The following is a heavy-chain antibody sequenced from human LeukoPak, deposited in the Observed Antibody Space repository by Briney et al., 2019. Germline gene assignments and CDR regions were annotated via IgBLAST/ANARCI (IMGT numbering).Heavy chain of an antibody. V-gene: IGHV4-4*07. J-gene: IGHJ4*02. D-gene: IGHD4-23*01. CDR2: IYTSGST. CDR3: ARGVDYGGRGEGFDY. Sequence: SETLSLTCTVSGGSISSYYWSWIRQPAGKGLEWIGRIYTSGSTNYNPSLKSRVTISVDTSKNQFSLKLSSVTAADTAVYYCARGVDYGGRGEGFDYWGQGTLVTVSS. CDR1: GGSISSYY.